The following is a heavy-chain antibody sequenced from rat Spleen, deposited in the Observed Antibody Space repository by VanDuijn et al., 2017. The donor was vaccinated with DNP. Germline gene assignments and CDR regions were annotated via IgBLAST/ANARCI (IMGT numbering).Heavy chain of an antibody. J-gene: IGHJ2*01. V-gene: IGHV5S10*01. Sequence: EVQLVESGGGLVQPGRSLKLSCAASGFTFSDYNMAWVRQAPKKGLEWVAAIFTSGGSTYYRDSVKGRFTISRDDAKSTLYLQMTSLRSEDTAVYYCTTTGIRDWGQGVMVTVSS. CDR1: GFTFSDYN. D-gene: IGHD1-4*01. CDR2: IFTSGGST. CDR3: TTTGIRD.